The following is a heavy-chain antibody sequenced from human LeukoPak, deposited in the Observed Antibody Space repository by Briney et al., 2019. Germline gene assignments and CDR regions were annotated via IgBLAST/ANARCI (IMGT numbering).Heavy chain of an antibody. Sequence: PSETLSLTCTVSGGSISSSSYYWGWIRQPPGKGLEWIGSIYYSGSTYYNPSLKSRVTISVDTSKNQFSLKLSSVTAADTAVYYCARLPNHVDTETWGQGTLVTVSS. V-gene: IGHV4-39*01. CDR1: GGSISSSSYY. CDR3: ARLPNHVDTET. CDR2: IYYSGST. J-gene: IGHJ5*02. D-gene: IGHD5-18*01.